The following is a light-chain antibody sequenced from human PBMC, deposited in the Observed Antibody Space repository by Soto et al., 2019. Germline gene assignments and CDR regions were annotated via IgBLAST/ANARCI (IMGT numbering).Light chain of an antibody. V-gene: IGKV3-11*01. CDR1: ERISKN. J-gene: IGKJ5*01. Sequence: IVLTQSPDTMSVSPGEGATLSCRASERISKNLAWYQQKRGQVPRLLIYDASNRATGIPARFSGSGSGTDFTLTIDNLEPEDFAIYYCQQRNNWPPITFGQGTRLEIK. CDR3: QQRNNWPPIT. CDR2: DAS.